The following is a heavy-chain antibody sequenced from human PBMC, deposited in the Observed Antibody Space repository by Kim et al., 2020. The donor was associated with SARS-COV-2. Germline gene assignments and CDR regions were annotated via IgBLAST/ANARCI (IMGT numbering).Heavy chain of an antibody. CDR2: IYHSGST. J-gene: IGHJ4*02. D-gene: IGHD1-1*01. V-gene: IGHV4-59*01. CDR1: GGSISSYY. Sequence: SETLSLTCTASGGSISSYYWSWIRQPPGKGLEWIGYIYHSGSTIYNPSLKRRATISVDTSKNQFSLKLSAVTAADTAVYYWARWWNTVDYWGEGAGVTVS. CDR3: ARWWNTVDY.